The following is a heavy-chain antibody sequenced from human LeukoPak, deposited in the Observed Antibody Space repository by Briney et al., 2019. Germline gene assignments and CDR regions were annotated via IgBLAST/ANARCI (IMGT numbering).Heavy chain of an antibody. J-gene: IGHJ5*02. CDR1: GYTFTGYY. V-gene: IGHV1-8*02. CDR2: MNPNSGNT. D-gene: IGHD2-15*01. Sequence: ASVKVSCKASGYTFTGYYMHWVRQATGQGLEWMGWMNPNSGNTGYAQKFQGRVTMTRNTSISTAYMELSSLRSEDTAVYYCARGVGYCSGGSCYRWFDPWGQGTLVTVSS. CDR3: ARGVGYCSGGSCYRWFDP.